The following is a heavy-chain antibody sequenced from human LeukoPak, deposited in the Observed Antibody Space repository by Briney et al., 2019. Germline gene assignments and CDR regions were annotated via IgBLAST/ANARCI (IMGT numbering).Heavy chain of an antibody. J-gene: IGHJ5*02. CDR1: GASFNDYY. CDR2: VNHSGSA. CDR3: ARERASNNHDNWFDP. V-gene: IGHV4-34*01. Sequence: SETLSLTCAVYGASFNDYYWSWIHHSPTKGLEWIGEVNHSGSAKYNPSLKSRVTISADETKNQFFLMLSPVAAADSGVYYCARERASNNHDNWFDPWGQGTLVTVYS.